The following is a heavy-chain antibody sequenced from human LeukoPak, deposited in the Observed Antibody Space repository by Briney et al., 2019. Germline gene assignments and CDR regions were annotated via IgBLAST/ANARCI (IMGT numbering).Heavy chain of an antibody. J-gene: IGHJ4*02. V-gene: IGHV4-59*12. Sequence: SETLSLTCTVSGGSISSYYWNWIRQPPGKGLEWIGYIYYSGTTNYNPSLKSRVTISVDTSQKQFSLRLSSVTAADTAVYYCARGRYVTTRGGAAAGFLDYWGQGTLVTVST. D-gene: IGHD6-13*01. CDR3: ARGRYVTTRGGAAAGFLDY. CDR2: IYYSGTT. CDR1: GGSISSYY.